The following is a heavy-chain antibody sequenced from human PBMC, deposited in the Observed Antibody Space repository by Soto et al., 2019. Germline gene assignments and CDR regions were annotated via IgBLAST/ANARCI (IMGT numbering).Heavy chain of an antibody. CDR3: ATSVNSAMAFDY. CDR2: FDPEDGST. Sequence: ASVKVSCKVSGYTLTELSMPWVRQAPGKGLEWMGGFDPEDGSTTYAQRFRAGFTMTRDTSTSTVYMELSSLRSEDSAVYYCATSVNSAMAFDYWGQGTLVTVSS. V-gene: IGHV1-24*01. D-gene: IGHD5-18*01. CDR1: GYTLTELS. J-gene: IGHJ4*02.